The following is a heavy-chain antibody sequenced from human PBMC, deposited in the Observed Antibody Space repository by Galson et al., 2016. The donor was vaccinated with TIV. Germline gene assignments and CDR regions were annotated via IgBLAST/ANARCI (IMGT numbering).Heavy chain of an antibody. CDR1: GGTFDNYA. CDR2: ITPAFGTT. D-gene: IGHD6-6*01. CDR3: ARGGQLVRYFDY. V-gene: IGHV1-69*06. J-gene: IGHJ4*02. Sequence: SVKVSCKASGGTFDNYAINWVRQAPGQGLEWMGRITPAFGTTDVAQKFQGRVAITADKSTTTIYMDLSSLKSDDTGFYYCARGGQLVRYFDYWGQGSLVTVSS.